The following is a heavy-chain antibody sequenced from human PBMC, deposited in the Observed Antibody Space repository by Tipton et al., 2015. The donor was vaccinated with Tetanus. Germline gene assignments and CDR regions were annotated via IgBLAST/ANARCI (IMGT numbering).Heavy chain of an antibody. D-gene: IGHD2-21*01. Sequence: QVQLVQSGAEMKKPGSSVKVSCKASGGTFSNYALSWVRQAPGQGLEWVGGITPIFGTTNSAPKFQGRVTITADEPTNTAYMELRSLRSEDPAVYSCAKAPIRISRAYAFWGQGTQITVSS. J-gene: IGHJ4*02. CDR1: GGTFSNYA. CDR2: ITPIFGTT. V-gene: IGHV1-69*01. CDR3: AKAPIRISRAYAF.